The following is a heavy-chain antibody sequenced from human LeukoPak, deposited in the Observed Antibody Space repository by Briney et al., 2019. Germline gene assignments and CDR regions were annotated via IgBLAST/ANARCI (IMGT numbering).Heavy chain of an antibody. Sequence: GGSLRFSCAASGFTFSDHHMDWVRQAPGKGLEWVGRTRNKANRYSTEYAASVKGRFTISRDDSKNSLYLQMNSLKTEDTAVYYCARSPVGTTPFDYWGQGTLVTVSS. D-gene: IGHD1-26*01. J-gene: IGHJ4*02. CDR1: GFTFSDHH. V-gene: IGHV3-72*01. CDR2: TRNKANRYST. CDR3: ARSPVGTTPFDY.